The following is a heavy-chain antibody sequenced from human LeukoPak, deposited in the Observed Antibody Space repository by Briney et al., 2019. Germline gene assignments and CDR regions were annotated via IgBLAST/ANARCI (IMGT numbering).Heavy chain of an antibody. CDR3: ARGPSVAAHLDY. J-gene: IGHJ4*02. CDR2: IYHHGAT. V-gene: IGHV4-4*02. D-gene: IGHD5-12*01. CDR1: GGSISSNNW. Sequence: SETLSLTCAVSGGSISSNNWWSWVRQPPGKGLEWIGEIYHHGATNYNPSLKSQVTLSVDKSKNQFSLELSSVTAADTAVYYCARGPSVAAHLDYWGQGTLVTVSS.